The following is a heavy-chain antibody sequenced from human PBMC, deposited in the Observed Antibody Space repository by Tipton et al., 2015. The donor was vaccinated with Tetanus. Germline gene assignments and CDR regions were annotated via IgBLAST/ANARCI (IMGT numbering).Heavy chain of an antibody. CDR1: GTSIRRSGHY. D-gene: IGHD5-12*01. J-gene: IGHJ4*02. V-gene: IGHV4-61*08. Sequence: TLSLTCTVSGTSIRRSGHYWTWVRQPPGKEPEWVGYVYHSGATNYHPSLKSRLAISADTSKNQFSLNLRSVITADTDVYYCARANNDYPKKGPFDYWGQGILVIVSS. CDR3: ARANNDYPKKGPFDY. CDR2: VYHSGAT.